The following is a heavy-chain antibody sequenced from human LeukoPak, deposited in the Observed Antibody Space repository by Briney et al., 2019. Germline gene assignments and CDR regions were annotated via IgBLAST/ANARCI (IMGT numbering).Heavy chain of an antibody. CDR3: ATAPALGTVAGTFDYYYGMDV. J-gene: IGHJ6*02. CDR2: FDPEDGET. Sequence: ASVKVSCKVSGYTLTELSMHWVRQAPGKGLEWMGGFDPEDGETIYAQKFQGRVTMTEDTSTDTAYMELSSLRSEDTAVYYCATAPALGTVAGTFDYYYGMDVWGQGTTVTVSS. D-gene: IGHD6-19*01. V-gene: IGHV1-24*01. CDR1: GYTLTELS.